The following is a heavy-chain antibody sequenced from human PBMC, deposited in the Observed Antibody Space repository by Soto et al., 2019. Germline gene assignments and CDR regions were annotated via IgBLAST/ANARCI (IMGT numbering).Heavy chain of an antibody. D-gene: IGHD3-3*01. V-gene: IGHV3-21*01. Sequence: GGSLRLSCAASGFTFSSYTMNWVRQAPGKGLEWVSYISSSSSYIDYADSVKGRFTISRDNAKNSLYLQMNSLRAEDTAVYYCARNLLDGDFWSGYYSDYWGQGTLVTVSS. CDR2: ISSSSSYI. CDR1: GFTFSSYT. J-gene: IGHJ4*02. CDR3: ARNLLDGDFWSGYYSDY.